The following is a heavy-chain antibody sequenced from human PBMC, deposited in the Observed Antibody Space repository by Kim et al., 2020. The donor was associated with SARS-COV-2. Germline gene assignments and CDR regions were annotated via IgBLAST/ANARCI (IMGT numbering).Heavy chain of an antibody. D-gene: IGHD2-2*01. V-gene: IGHV3-21*01. CDR1: GFTFSSYS. CDR2: ISSSSYI. CDR3: ASLTVVPAAFDY. J-gene: IGHJ4*02. Sequence: GGSLRLSCAASGFTFSSYSMNWVRQAPGKGLEWVSSISSSSYIYYADSVKGRFTISRDNAKNSLYLQMNSLRAEDTAVYYCASLTVVPAAFDYWGQGTLVTVSS.